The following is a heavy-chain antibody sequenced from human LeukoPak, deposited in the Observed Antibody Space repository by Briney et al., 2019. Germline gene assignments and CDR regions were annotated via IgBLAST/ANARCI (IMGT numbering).Heavy chain of an antibody. Sequence: GGSLRLSCAASGFTFSSYSMNWVRQAPGKGLEWVSGISWNSGSIGYADSVKGRFTISRDNAKNSLYLQMNSLRAEDTALYYCAKDLRSSGYYLAFDYWGQGPLVIVSS. D-gene: IGHD3-22*01. CDR2: ISWNSGSI. J-gene: IGHJ4*02. CDR1: GFTFSSYS. V-gene: IGHV3-9*01. CDR3: AKDLRSSGYYLAFDY.